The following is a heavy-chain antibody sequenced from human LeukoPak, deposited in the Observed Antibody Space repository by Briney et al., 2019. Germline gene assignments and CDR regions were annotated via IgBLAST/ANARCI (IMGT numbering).Heavy chain of an antibody. J-gene: IGHJ4*02. Sequence: PSETLSLTCTVSGYSINSGYHWGWIRLPPGKGLEWIGTTYQSGTTYYNPSLNSRVTISVDTSKNQFSLKVSSVTAADTAVYYCVCQTTVVTPKEFDYWGQGTLVTVSS. CDR1: GYSINSGYH. CDR3: VCQTTVVTPKEFDY. D-gene: IGHD4-23*01. CDR2: TYQSGTT. V-gene: IGHV4-38-2*02.